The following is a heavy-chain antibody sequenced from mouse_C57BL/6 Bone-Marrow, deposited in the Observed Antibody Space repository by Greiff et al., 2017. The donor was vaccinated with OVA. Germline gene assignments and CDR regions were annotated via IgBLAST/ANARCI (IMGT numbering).Heavy chain of an antibody. D-gene: IGHD2-3*01. V-gene: IGHV1-55*01. CDR2: IYPGSGST. CDR3: ARFEMEWLLSFDY. Sequence: QVQLQQPGAELVKPGASVKMSCKASGYTFTSYWITWVKQRPGQGLEWIGDIYPGSGSTNYNEKFKSKATLTVDTSSSTAYMQLSSLTSEDSAVYYCARFEMEWLLSFDYWGQGTTLTVSS. J-gene: IGHJ2*01. CDR1: GYTFTSYW.